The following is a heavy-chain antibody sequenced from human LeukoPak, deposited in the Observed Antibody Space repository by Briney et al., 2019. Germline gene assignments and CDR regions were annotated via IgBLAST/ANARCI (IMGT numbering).Heavy chain of an antibody. CDR2: ISYDGSNK. Sequence: GGSLRLSCAASGFTFSSYAMHWVRQAPGKGLEWVAVISYDGSNKYYADSVKGRFTISRDNSKNTLYLQMNSLRAEDTAVYYCAKGWMEVADSSSWLDYWGQGTLVTVSS. J-gene: IGHJ4*02. CDR1: GFTFSSYA. CDR3: AKGWMEVADSSSWLDY. D-gene: IGHD6-13*01. V-gene: IGHV3-30-3*01.